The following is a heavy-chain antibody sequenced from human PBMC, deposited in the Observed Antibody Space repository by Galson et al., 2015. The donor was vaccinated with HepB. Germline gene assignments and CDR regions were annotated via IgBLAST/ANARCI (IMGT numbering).Heavy chain of an antibody. V-gene: IGHV4-61*02. D-gene: IGHD6-19*01. CDR2: SA. Sequence: LTCTVSGDSISSGTYYLSWIRQPAGKGLEWIGRSANYNPSLKCRVTMSVDTSKNQFSLKLSSVTAADTAVYYCAREIPSRVTVTGRKYFDLWGRGTLVTVSS. CDR3: AREIPSRVTVTGRKYFDL. J-gene: IGHJ2*01. CDR1: GDSISSGTYY.